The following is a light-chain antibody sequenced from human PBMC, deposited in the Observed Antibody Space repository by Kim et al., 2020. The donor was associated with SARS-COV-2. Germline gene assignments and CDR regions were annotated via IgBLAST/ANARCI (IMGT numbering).Light chain of an antibody. CDR1: SSDVGGYNY. Sequence: SITISCTGTSSDVGGYNYVSWYQQHPGKAPKLMIYDVSNRPSGVSNRFSGSKSGNTASLTISGLQAEDEADYYCSSYTSSSTLLVFGTGTKVTVL. V-gene: IGLV2-14*03. CDR3: SSYTSSSTLLV. J-gene: IGLJ1*01. CDR2: DVS.